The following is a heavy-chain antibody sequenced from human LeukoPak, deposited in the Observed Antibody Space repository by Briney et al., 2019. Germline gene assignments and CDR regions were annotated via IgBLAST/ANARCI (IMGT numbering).Heavy chain of an antibody. CDR3: ARREDTAMVLGAFDI. J-gene: IGHJ3*02. CDR2: ISWNSGSI. D-gene: IGHD5-18*01. V-gene: IGHV3-9*01. CDR1: GFTFDDYA. Sequence: PGGSLRLSCAASGFTFDDYAMHWVRQAPGKGLEWVSGISWNSGSIGYADSVKGRFTISRDNAKNSLYLQMNSLRAEDTALYYCARREDTAMVLGAFDIWGQGTMVTVSS.